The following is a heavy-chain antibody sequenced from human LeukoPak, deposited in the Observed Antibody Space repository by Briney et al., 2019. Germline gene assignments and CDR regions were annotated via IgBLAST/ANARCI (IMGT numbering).Heavy chain of an antibody. J-gene: IGHJ4*02. Sequence: SETLSLPCTVSGGSVSSGTYYWSWIRQPPGKGLEWIGYIYYSGSTNYNPSLKSRVTISVDTSKNQFSLKLTSVTAADTAVYYCARSRGPNILTGYYMPYYFDYWGQGTLVTVSS. D-gene: IGHD3-9*01. CDR2: IYYSGST. V-gene: IGHV4-61*01. CDR1: GGSVSSGTYY. CDR3: ARSRGPNILTGYYMPYYFDY.